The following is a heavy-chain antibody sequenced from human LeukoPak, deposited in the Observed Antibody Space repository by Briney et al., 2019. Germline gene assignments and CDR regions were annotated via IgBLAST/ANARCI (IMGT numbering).Heavy chain of an antibody. V-gene: IGHV3-21*01. CDR1: GFTFSSYS. CDR3: ARDRNYNAAVDC. Sequence: PGGSLRLSCAASGFTFSSYSMNWVRQAPGKGLEWASSISSSSSYIYYADSVKGRFTISRDNAKNSLYLQMNSLRAEDTAVYYCARDRNYNAAVDCWGQGNLVTVSS. J-gene: IGHJ4*02. D-gene: IGHD1-7*01. CDR2: ISSSSSYI.